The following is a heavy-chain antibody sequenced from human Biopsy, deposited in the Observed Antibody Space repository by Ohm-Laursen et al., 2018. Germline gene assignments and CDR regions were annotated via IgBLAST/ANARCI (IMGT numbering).Heavy chain of an antibody. J-gene: IGHJ3*01. V-gene: IGHV4-59*07. CDR3: ARVRVWADSEGAFDP. Sequence: SDTLSLTWAVSGGSIKSYYWNWIRQSPGKGLEWIGFIYYTGHTNYNPSLKSRATISVDTSKNQFSLKVISVTAADTAVYYCARVRVWADSEGAFDPWGQGTMVTVSS. CDR2: IYYTGHT. CDR1: GGSIKSYY. D-gene: IGHD1-26*01.